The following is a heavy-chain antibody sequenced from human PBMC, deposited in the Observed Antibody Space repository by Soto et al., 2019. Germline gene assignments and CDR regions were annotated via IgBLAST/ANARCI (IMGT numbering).Heavy chain of an antibody. CDR1: GFTFSSYS. V-gene: IGHV3-48*02. D-gene: IGHD4-17*01. Sequence: WGSLRLSCAASGFTFSSYSMNWVRQAPGKGLEWVSYISSSSSTIYYADSVKVRFTISRDNAKNSLYLQMNSLRDEDTAVYYCASTQGYGDYVDYWGQGTLVTVSS. CDR2: ISSSSSTI. CDR3: ASTQGYGDYVDY. J-gene: IGHJ4*02.